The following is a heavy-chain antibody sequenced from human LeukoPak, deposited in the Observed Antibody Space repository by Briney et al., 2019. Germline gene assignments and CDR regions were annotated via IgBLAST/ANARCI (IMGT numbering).Heavy chain of an antibody. CDR2: ISSSGSSI. D-gene: IGHD3-22*01. V-gene: IGHV3-48*03. CDR3: ARIGAYYDLDY. CDR1: GFTFISYE. Sequence: PEGSLRLACAASGFTFISYEMNWVRQAPGKGLEWVSYISSSGSSIYYADSVKGRFTISRDNAKNSLYLQMNSLRAEDTAVYYCARIGAYYDLDYWGQGTLVTVSS. J-gene: IGHJ4*02.